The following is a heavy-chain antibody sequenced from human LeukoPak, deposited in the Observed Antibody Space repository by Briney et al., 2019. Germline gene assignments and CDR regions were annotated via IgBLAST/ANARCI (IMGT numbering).Heavy chain of an antibody. D-gene: IGHD5-12*01. J-gene: IGHJ3*02. Sequence: ASVKVSCKASGYTFTGYYMHWVRQAPGQGLEWMGWINPNSGGTNYAQKFQGRVTITRDTSASTAYMELSSLRSEDMAVYYCARKHSSATIDVFDIWGQGTMVTVSS. CDR1: GYTFTGYY. CDR3: ARKHSSATIDVFDI. CDR2: INPNSGGT. V-gene: IGHV1-2*02.